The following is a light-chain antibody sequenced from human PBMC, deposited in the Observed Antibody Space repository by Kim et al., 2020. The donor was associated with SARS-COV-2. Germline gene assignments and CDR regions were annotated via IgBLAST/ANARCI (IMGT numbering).Light chain of an antibody. CDR1: QSIRSN. J-gene: IGKJ5*01. CDR2: DAS. Sequence: SLGKRATLSCSASQSIRSNLAWYQQKPGQAPRLLIYDASSRATGIPDRFSGSGSGTEFTLTISSLQSEDFAVYYCQQYNDWPPLTFGQGTRLEIK. CDR3: QQYNDWPPLT. V-gene: IGKV3-15*01.